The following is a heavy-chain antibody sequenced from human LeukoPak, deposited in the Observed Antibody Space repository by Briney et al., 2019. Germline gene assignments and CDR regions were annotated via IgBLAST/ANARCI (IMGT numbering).Heavy chain of an antibody. V-gene: IGHV4-59*11. CDR2: IHYSGST. Sequence: SETLSLTCSVSGGSISGHYWTWIRQPLGKGLEWIGQIHYSGSTEYNPSLKSRVTISVDGTKNHFSLKLTSVTAADTALYYCARVINWGGNQPFDYWGQGTLVTVSS. CDR3: ARVINWGGNQPFDY. D-gene: IGHD3-16*01. J-gene: IGHJ4*02. CDR1: GGSISGHY.